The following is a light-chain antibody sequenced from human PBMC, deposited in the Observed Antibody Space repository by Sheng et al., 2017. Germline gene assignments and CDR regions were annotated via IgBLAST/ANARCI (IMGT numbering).Light chain of an antibody. CDR1: SSNVGSNY. V-gene: IGLV1-47*02. J-gene: IGLJ2*01. Sequence: QSVLTQSPSASGTPGQRVTISCSGSSSNVGSNYVYWYQQLPGTAPKLLLYSDNQRPSGVPDRFSGSQSGTSASLAISGLRSEDEADYHCAVWDDSLNGPVFGGGTEADRP. CDR2: SDN. CDR3: AVWDDSLNGPV.